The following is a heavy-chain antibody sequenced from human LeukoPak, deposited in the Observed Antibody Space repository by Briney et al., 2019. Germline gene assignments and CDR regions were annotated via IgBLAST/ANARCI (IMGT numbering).Heavy chain of an antibody. CDR3: VREHSWGDFDY. V-gene: IGHV4-61*01. D-gene: IGHD2-15*01. CDR1: GGSVTSGSYY. Sequence: QPSETLSLTCRVSGGSVTSGSYYWSSIRQPPGKELEWIGYISYRGSTNYNPSLKRRVTISVDTSKNQFSLKLSSVTAADTAVYYCVREHSWGDFDYWGQGTLVTVSS. CDR2: ISYRGST. J-gene: IGHJ4*02.